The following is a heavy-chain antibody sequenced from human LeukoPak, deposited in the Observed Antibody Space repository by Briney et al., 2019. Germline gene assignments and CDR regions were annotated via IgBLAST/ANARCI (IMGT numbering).Heavy chain of an antibody. D-gene: IGHD3-22*01. V-gene: IGHV3-21*01. J-gene: IGHJ4*02. CDR3: ARDDSHGYHFFDS. CDR2: ISGSGEFI. CDR1: GFTFRIYS. Sequence: PGGSLRLSCAASGFTFRIYSMNWIRQTPGKGLEWVSSISGSGEFIHYVDSVRGRFTISRDNGKNSLYLQMNSLRPEDTAVYYCARDDSHGYHFFDSWGQGTLVTVSS.